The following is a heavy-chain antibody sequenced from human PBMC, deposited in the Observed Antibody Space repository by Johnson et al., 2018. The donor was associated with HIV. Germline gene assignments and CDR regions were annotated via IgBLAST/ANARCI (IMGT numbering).Heavy chain of an antibody. Sequence: QVQLVESGGGLVQPGGSLRLSCAASGFTFSDYYMSWIRQAPGKGLEWVAFIRYDGSNKYYADSVKGRFTISRDNSKNTLYLQMNSLRAEDTAVYYCAKGDYNFWSGDAFDIWGQGTLV. J-gene: IGHJ3*02. CDR1: GFTFSDYY. CDR3: AKGDYNFWSGDAFDI. D-gene: IGHD3-3*01. V-gene: IGHV3-30*02. CDR2: IRYDGSNK.